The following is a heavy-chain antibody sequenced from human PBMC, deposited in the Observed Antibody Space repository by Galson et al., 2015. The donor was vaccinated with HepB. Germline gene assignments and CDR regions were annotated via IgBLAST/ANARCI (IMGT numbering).Heavy chain of an antibody. CDR3: ARDLGYYYGSGSYYKGAFDI. D-gene: IGHD3-10*01. V-gene: IGHV1-18*04. CDR2: ISAYNGNT. Sequence: SVKVSCKASGYTFTSYGISWVRQAPGQGLEWMGWISAYNGNTNYAQKLQGRVTMTTDTSTSTAYMELRSLRSDDTAVYYCARDLGYYYGSGSYYKGAFDIWGQGTMVTVSS. CDR1: GYTFTSYG. J-gene: IGHJ3*02.